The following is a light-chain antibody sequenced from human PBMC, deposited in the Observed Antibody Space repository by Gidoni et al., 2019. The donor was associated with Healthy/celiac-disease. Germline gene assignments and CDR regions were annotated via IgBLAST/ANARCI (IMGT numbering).Light chain of an antibody. CDR3: QQYNNWPPIT. V-gene: IGKV3-15*01. Sequence: EIVMTQSPATLSASPGERATRSCRASHSVSSNLAWYQHKPGQAPRLLIYVASTRATCIPARFSGSGSGTEFTLTISSLQSEDFAVYYCQQYNNWPPITFGQGTRLEIK. CDR1: HSVSSN. J-gene: IGKJ5*01. CDR2: VAS.